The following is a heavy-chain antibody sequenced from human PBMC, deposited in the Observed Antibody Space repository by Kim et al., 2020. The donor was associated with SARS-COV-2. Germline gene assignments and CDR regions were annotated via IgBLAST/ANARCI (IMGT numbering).Heavy chain of an antibody. CDR2: TT. D-gene: IGHD3-16*01. Sequence: TTDYAAPVKGRFTISRDDSKNTLYLQMNSLKTEDTAVYYCSWGDPGWFDYWGQGTLVTVSS. J-gene: IGHJ4*02. CDR3: SWGDPGWFDY. V-gene: IGHV3-15*01.